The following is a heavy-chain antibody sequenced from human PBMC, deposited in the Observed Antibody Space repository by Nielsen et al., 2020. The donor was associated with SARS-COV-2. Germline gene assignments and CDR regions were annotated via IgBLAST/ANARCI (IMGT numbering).Heavy chain of an antibody. D-gene: IGHD1-14*01. Sequence: SETLSLICTVSGGSIKTASYYWSWIRQHPEWGLEWVGYIYHTGSTYYNSALESRVTISADMSKNQFSLELTSLTAADTAVYYCARGIRPRHVFDIWGQGTMVTVSS. CDR1: GGSIKTASYY. J-gene: IGHJ3*02. CDR2: IYHTGST. V-gene: IGHV4-31*03. CDR3: ARGIRPRHVFDI.